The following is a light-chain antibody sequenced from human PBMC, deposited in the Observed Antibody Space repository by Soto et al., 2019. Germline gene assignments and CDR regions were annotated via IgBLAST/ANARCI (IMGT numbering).Light chain of an antibody. CDR1: QTINTY. J-gene: IGKJ4*01. Sequence: DIQMTQSPSSLSASVGDRVTITCRASQTINTYVNWYQQKPGKAPNLLIYAASTLQGGVPSRFSGSGSGTDFTLTISGLQPGDFAIYFCQQSFSIPLTFGGGTKVEIK. CDR2: AAS. CDR3: QQSFSIPLT. V-gene: IGKV1-39*01.